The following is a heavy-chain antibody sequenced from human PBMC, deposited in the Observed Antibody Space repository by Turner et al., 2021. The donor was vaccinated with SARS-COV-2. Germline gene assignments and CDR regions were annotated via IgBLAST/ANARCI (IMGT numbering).Heavy chain of an antibody. CDR1: GCSISSSSYY. V-gene: IGHV4-39*01. J-gene: IGHJ6*02. CDR2: IYYSGST. CDR3: ARLTVGYYGSGSYYHYGMDV. D-gene: IGHD3-10*01. Sequence: QLQLPESGPGLVKPSETLSLTCTVSGCSISSSSYYWGWIRQPPGKGLEWIGSIYYSGSTYYNPSLKSRVTISVDTSKNQFSLKLSSVTAADTAVYYCARLTVGYYGSGSYYHYGMDVWGQGTTVTVSS.